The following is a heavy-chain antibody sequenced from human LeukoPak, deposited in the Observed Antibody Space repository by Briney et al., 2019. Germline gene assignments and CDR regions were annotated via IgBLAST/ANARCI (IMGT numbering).Heavy chain of an antibody. CDR1: GFSLNTRGVG. D-gene: IGHD3-22*01. Sequence: KKSGPTLVNPTQTLTLTCTFSGFSLNTRGVGVGWIRQPPGRALEWLALIYWDDDRRYSPSLKSRLTITKDTSKNQVVLTMTNMDPVDTVTYFCAHRKNYYDSSVFDNWGQGTLVTVSS. CDR2: IYWDDDR. V-gene: IGHV2-5*02. CDR3: AHRKNYYDSSVFDN. J-gene: IGHJ4*02.